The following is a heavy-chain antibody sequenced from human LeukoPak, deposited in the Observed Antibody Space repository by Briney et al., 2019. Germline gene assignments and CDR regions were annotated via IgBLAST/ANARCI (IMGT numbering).Heavy chain of an antibody. V-gene: IGHV3-33*01. Sequence: GGSLRLSCAASGFTFSSYGMHWVRQAPGKGLEWVAVIWYDGSNKYYADSVKGRFTISRDNSKNTLYLQMNSLGAEDTAVYYCARDFEQQLPQGSWGQGTLVTVSS. CDR2: IWYDGSNK. D-gene: IGHD6-13*01. CDR1: GFTFSSYG. J-gene: IGHJ4*02. CDR3: ARDFEQQLPQGS.